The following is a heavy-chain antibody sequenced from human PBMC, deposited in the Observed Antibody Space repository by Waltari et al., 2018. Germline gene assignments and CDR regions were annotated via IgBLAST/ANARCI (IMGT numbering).Heavy chain of an antibody. CDR3: VKAGGEY. Sequence: QVQLVESGGGVVQPGGSLRLSCATSGFTFSDFGMHWVRQAPGKGPDWVSVIRDDGNKKHYADAVKGRFTVSRDNSENTLYLQMNSLRVEDTAVYYCVKAGGEYWGQGTLVTVSS. J-gene: IGHJ4*02. V-gene: IGHV3-30*02. CDR1: GFTFSDFG. D-gene: IGHD3-16*01. CDR2: IRDDGNKK.